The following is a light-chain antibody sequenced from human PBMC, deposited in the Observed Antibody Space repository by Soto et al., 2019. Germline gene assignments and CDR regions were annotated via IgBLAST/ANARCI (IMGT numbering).Light chain of an antibody. Sequence: AIRMTQSPSSFSASTGDRVTITCRASQGISSYLAWYQQKPGKAPKLLIYAASTLQSGVPSRFSGSGSGTDFTLTISCLQSEDFATYYSQQYYTYPPGTFGQGTRLEIK. J-gene: IGKJ5*01. CDR2: AAS. CDR3: QQYYTYPPGT. V-gene: IGKV1-8*01. CDR1: QGISSY.